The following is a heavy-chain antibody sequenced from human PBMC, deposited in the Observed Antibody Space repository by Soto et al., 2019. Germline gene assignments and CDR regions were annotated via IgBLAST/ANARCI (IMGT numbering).Heavy chain of an antibody. CDR1: GFSLTTRGVG. V-gene: IGHV2-5*02. D-gene: IGHD3-10*01. Sequence: QITLKESGPTLVKPTQTLTLTCTFSGFSLTTRGVGVGWIRQPPGKALECLALIYWDDDKRYSPSLQSRLTTTKDTSKNQVVLTMTTVDPVDTASYYCAPIPSYYHYDWFDPWGQGTLVSVSS. J-gene: IGHJ5*02. CDR3: APIPSYYHYDWFDP. CDR2: IYWDDDK.